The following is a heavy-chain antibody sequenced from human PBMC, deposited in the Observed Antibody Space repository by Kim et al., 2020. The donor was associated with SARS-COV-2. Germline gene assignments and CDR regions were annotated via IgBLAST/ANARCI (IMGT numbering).Heavy chain of an antibody. CDR1: GGSVSSGSYY. J-gene: IGHJ3*02. D-gene: IGHD2-15*01. V-gene: IGHV4-61*01. CDR2: IYYSGST. CDR3: ARGPRKVVGPFI. Sequence: SETLSLTCTVSGGSVSSGSYYWSWIRQPPGKGLEWIGYIYYSGSTNYNPSLKSRVTISVDTSKNQFSLKLSSVTAADTAVYYCARGPRKVVGPFIWGQGTMVTVSS.